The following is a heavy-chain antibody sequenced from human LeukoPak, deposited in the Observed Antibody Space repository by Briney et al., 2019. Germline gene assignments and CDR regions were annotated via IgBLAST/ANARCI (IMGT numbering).Heavy chain of an antibody. J-gene: IGHJ6*02. V-gene: IGHV1-18*01. CDR2: ISAYNGNT. CDR1: GYIFTSYG. CDR3: AGGMRYYYGMDV. Sequence: GASVKVSCKASGYIFTSYGISWGRQAPGQGLEWMGWISAYNGNTNYAQKLQGRVTMATDTSTSTAYMELRSLRSDATAVYYCAGGMRYYYGMDVWGQGTTVTVSS.